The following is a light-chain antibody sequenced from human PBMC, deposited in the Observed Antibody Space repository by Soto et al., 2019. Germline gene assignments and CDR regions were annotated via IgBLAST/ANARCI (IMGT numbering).Light chain of an antibody. CDR3: TSFTNSTTDV. J-gene: IGLJ1*01. CDR2: EVN. V-gene: IGLV2-18*02. Sequence: QSVLNQPPSVSGSPGQSVAVSGTGSSSDVGSYNRVSWYQQPTGAAPKLIIYEVNNRLSGVPDHFSGSKSGSTASLTISGLRAEYDADYYCTSFTNSTTDVFGPGTKLTVL. CDR1: SSDVGSYNR.